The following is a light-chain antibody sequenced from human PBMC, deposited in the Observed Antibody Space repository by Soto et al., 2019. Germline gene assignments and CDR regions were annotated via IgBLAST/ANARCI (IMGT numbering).Light chain of an antibody. CDR2: DNN. CDR1: SSNIGNRF. J-gene: IGLJ2*01. CDR3: GTWDNSNSFVV. V-gene: IGLV1-51*01. Sequence: QSVLTQPPSVSAAPGQKVTISCSGSSSNIGNRFVSWYQQLPGTAPKLLIYDNNKRPSGIPDRFSGSKSGTSATPGITGLQTGDEADYYCGTWDNSNSFVVFGGGTKLTVL.